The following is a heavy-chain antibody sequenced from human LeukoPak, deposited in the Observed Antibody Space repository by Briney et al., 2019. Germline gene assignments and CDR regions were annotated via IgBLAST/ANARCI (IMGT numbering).Heavy chain of an antibody. D-gene: IGHD2-21*01. V-gene: IGHV3-23*01. CDR1: GITFSSYA. CDR3: AKDKSNCFFDY. J-gene: IGHJ4*02. Sequence: GGSLRLSCAASGITFSSYAMTCVRQAPGKGLEWVSGISGSGGSTYYADSVKGRFTISRDNSKNTLYLQMNNLRAEDTAVYYCAKDKSNCFFDYWGQGTLVTVSS. CDR2: ISGSGGST.